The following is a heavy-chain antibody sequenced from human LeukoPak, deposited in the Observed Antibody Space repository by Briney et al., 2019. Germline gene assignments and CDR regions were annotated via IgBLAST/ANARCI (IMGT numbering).Heavy chain of an antibody. CDR1: GYTFTGYY. CDR3: ARGVDSGWYGDWFDP. J-gene: IGHJ5*02. Sequence: GASVKVSCKASGYTFTGYYIHWVRQAPGQGLEWMGWINPNSGGTDYEQKFQGRVTMTRDTSISTAYMDLSRLRSDDTAVYYCARGVDSGWYGDWFDPWGQGTLVTVSS. CDR2: INPNSGGT. D-gene: IGHD6-19*01. V-gene: IGHV1-2*02.